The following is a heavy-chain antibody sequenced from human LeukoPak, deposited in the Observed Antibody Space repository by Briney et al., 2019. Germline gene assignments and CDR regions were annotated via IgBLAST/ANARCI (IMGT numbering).Heavy chain of an antibody. CDR3: ARVVGDYDFWSGYLLGRAFDI. CDR2: ISAYNGNT. CDR1: GYTFTSYG. V-gene: IGHV1-18*01. J-gene: IGHJ3*02. Sequence: GASVKVSCKASGYTFTSYGISWVRQAPGQGLEWMGWISAYNGNTNYAQKLQGRVTMTTDTSTSTAYMELRSLRSDDTAVYYCARVVGDYDFWSGYLLGRAFDIWGQGTMVTVSS. D-gene: IGHD3-3*01.